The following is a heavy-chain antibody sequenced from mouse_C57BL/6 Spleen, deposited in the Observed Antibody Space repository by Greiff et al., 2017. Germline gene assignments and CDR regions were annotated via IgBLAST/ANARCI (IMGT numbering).Heavy chain of an antibody. V-gene: IGHV1-80*01. J-gene: IGHJ1*03. CDR2: IYPGDGDT. CDR3: ATGGLYGSSYLWYFDV. CDR1: GYAFSSYW. Sequence: VQLQQSGAELVKPGASVKISCKASGYAFSSYWMNWVKQRPGKGLEWIGQIYPGDGDTNYNGKFKGKATLTADKSSSTAYMQLSSLTSEDSAVYFCATGGLYGSSYLWYFDVWGTGTTVTVSS. D-gene: IGHD1-1*01.